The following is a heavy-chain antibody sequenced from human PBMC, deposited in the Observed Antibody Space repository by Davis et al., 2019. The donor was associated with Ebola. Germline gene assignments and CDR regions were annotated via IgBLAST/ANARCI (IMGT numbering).Heavy chain of an antibody. D-gene: IGHD4-17*01. V-gene: IGHV3-21*01. CDR2: ISSSTSYI. CDR3: TTSTTVTTLFDY. J-gene: IGHJ4*02. Sequence: GESLKISCAASGFTFSSYSMNWVRQAPGQGLEWVSSISSSTSYIKYADSVKGRFTISRDNAKSSLYLQMNNLGAEDTAIYYCTTSTTVTTLFDYWGRGTLVTVSS. CDR1: GFTFSSYS.